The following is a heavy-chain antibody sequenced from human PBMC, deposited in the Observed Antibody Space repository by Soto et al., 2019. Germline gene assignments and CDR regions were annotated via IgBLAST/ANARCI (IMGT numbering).Heavy chain of an antibody. CDR3: GRNPFGVSSDGGVV. CDR1: EFPVTTNY. CDR2: LYSTNVA. J-gene: IGHJ1*01. V-gene: IGHV3-53*01. Sequence: GGSLRLSCAASEFPVTTNYLTWVRQAPGKGLEWVSLLYSTNVAHYADSVRGRFTISREISKNMFYLEMNSLRAEDTAVYYCGRNPFGVSSDGGVVWGQWTLVTGSS. D-gene: IGHD3-3*01.